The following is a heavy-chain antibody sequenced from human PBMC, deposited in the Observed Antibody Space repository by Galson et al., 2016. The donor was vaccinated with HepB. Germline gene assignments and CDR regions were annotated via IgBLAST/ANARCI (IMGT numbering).Heavy chain of an antibody. Sequence: SLRLSCAASGFTFSGYAMTWVRQAPGKGLEWVSVIGGSGGGPYFADSVKGRFTISRDNSENTLSLQMNSLRAEDTAVYYCVQGSTAPAVWGKGTTVIVSS. CDR3: VQGSTAPAV. CDR2: IGGSGGGP. D-gene: IGHD1-26*01. J-gene: IGHJ6*04. V-gene: IGHV3-23*01. CDR1: GFTFSGYA.